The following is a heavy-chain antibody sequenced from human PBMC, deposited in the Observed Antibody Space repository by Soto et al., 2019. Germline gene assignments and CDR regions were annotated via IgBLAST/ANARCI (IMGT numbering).Heavy chain of an antibody. CDR3: VSFGSGSYRPPLDY. Sequence: PSETLSLTCTVSGGSISSSSYYWGWIRQPPGKGLEWIGSIYYSGSTYYNPSLKSRVTISVDTSKNQFSLKLSPVTAADTAVYYCVSFGSGSYRPPLDYWGQGILVTVSS. CDR2: IYYSGST. CDR1: GGSISSSSYY. D-gene: IGHD3-10*01. J-gene: IGHJ4*02. V-gene: IGHV4-39*01.